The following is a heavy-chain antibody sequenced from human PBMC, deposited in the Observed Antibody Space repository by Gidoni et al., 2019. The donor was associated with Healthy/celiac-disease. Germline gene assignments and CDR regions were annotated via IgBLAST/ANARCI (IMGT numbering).Heavy chain of an antibody. CDR3: ASSYYYGSGSYYKPPYYYYYMDV. CDR2: INHSGST. Sequence: QVQLQQWGAGLLKPSETLSLTCAVYGGSFSGYYWSWIRQPPGQGLEWIGEINHSGSTNYNPSLKSRVTISVDTSKNQFSLKLSSVTAADTAVYYCASSYYYGSGSYYKPPYYYYYMDVWGKGTTVTVSS. CDR1: GGSFSGYY. D-gene: IGHD3-10*01. J-gene: IGHJ6*03. V-gene: IGHV4-34*01.